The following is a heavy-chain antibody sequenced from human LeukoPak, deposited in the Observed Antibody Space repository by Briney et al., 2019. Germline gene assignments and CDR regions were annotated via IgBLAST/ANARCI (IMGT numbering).Heavy chain of an antibody. D-gene: IGHD5-12*01. J-gene: IGHJ6*03. CDR2: ISAYNGNT. V-gene: IGHV1-18*01. Sequence: ASVKVSCKASGYTFTSYGISWVRQAPGQGLEWMGWISAYNGNTNYAQKLQGRVTMTTDTSTSTAYMELRSLRSDDTAVYHCARVTQIVATPYYMDVWGKGTTVTVSS. CDR3: ARVTQIVATPYYMDV. CDR1: GYTFTSYG.